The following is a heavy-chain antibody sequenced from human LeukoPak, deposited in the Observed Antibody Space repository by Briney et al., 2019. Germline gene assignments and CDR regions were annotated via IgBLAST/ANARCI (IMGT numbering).Heavy chain of an antibody. CDR1: GFTFSRIA. V-gene: IGHV3-23*01. J-gene: IGHJ4*02. D-gene: IGHD6-13*01. CDR2: ISGSGGST. CDR3: VYSSSLGTGFDY. Sequence: GGSLRLSCAASGFTFSRIAMSWVRQAPGKGLEWVSAISGSGGSTYYADSVKGRFTISRDNSENTLYLQMNSLRAEDTAVYYCVYSSSLGTGFDYWGQGTLVTVSS.